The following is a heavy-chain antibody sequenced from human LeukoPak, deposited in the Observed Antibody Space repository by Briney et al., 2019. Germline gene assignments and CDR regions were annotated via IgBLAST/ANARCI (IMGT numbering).Heavy chain of an antibody. V-gene: IGHV3-21*01. CDR2: ISSSSSYI. CDR1: GFTFSSYS. D-gene: IGHD6-6*01. Sequence: GGSLRLSCAASGFTFSSYSMNWVRQAPGKGLEWVSSISSSSSYIYYADSVKGRFTISRDNAKNTLYLQIDSLRSEDTAIYYCARYSSSTGGASYYLDYWGHGTLVTVSS. J-gene: IGHJ4*01. CDR3: ARYSSSTGGASYYLDY.